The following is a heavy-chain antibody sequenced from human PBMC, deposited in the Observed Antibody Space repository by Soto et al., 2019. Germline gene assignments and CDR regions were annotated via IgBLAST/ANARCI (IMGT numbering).Heavy chain of an antibody. CDR1: GFTFSSYA. CDR3: AKDPTSVYSGYPFGY. J-gene: IGHJ4*02. Sequence: EVQLLESGGGLVQPGGSLRLSCAASGFTFSSYAMSWVRQAPGKGLEWVSAISGSGGSTYYADSVKGRFTISRDNSKNTMYLQMNSLRAEDTAVYYCAKDPTSVYSGYPFGYWGQGTLVTVSS. D-gene: IGHD3-22*01. V-gene: IGHV3-23*01. CDR2: ISGSGGST.